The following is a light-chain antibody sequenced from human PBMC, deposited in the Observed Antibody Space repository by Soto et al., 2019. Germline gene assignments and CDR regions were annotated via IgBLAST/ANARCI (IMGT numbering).Light chain of an antibody. V-gene: IGLV3-21*02. J-gene: IGLJ2*01. CDR3: QEWDSTLDQWI. CDR2: DDR. CDR1: NIGSKS. Sequence: SYELTQPPSVSVAPGQTATITCGGNNIGSKSVHWYQQRPGQAPVLVVYDDRDRPSGIPDRFSGPNSGNTATLTISRVEVGDEAEYHCQEWDSTLDQWIFGRGTKLTVL.